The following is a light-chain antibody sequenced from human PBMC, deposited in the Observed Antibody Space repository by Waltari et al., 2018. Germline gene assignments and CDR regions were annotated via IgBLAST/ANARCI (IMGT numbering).Light chain of an antibody. Sequence: DIQMTQSPSTLSASVGDRVTVTCRASQNINKWLAWYQQKPGKAPNLLIYDASTLQSGVPSRFSGSGFGTEFTLAISSLQPEDFATYFCQHYNTYPPTFGQGTRLEIK. J-gene: IGKJ5*01. V-gene: IGKV1-5*01. CDR3: QHYNTYPPT. CDR1: QNINKW. CDR2: DAS.